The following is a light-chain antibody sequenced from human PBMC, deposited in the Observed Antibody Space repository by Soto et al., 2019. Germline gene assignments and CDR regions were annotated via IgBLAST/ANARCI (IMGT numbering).Light chain of an antibody. CDR1: QSIGSS. CDR2: KAS. Sequence: DIQMTQSPSTLSASVGDTVTITCRASQSIGSSLAWYQQKPGEAPNLLIYKASNLESGVPSRFSGSESETEFTLTISSVQPDDFATYYWQQYYNFWTFGQGTKVEIK. J-gene: IGKJ1*01. V-gene: IGKV1-5*03. CDR3: QQYYNFWT.